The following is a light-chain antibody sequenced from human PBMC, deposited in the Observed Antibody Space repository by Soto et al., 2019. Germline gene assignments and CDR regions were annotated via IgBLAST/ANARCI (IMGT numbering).Light chain of an antibody. CDR1: ISNIGRNT. Sequence: QSVLTQPPSASGTPGQRVTISCSGSISNIGRNTVTWYQQLPETAPKLLIYSNNQRPSGVPDRFSGSKSDTSASLAISGLQSEDEADYYCAAWDGSLNGVVFGGGTQLTVL. CDR2: SNN. J-gene: IGLJ2*01. CDR3: AAWDGSLNGVV. V-gene: IGLV1-44*01.